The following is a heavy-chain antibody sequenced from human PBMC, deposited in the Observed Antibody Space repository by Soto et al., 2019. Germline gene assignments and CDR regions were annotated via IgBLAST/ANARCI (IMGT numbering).Heavy chain of an antibody. V-gene: IGHV3-23*01. CDR2: VSGSGGNT. Sequence: PGGSLRLSCAASGFTFDDYTMHWVRQAPGKGLEWVSTVSGSGGNTYYADSVKGRFTISRDNSKNTLFLQMNSLRAEDTAIYYCAQDPGLRMDYWGQGSLVTVSS. J-gene: IGHJ4*02. CDR3: AQDPGLRMDY. CDR1: GFTFDDYT. D-gene: IGHD4-17*01.